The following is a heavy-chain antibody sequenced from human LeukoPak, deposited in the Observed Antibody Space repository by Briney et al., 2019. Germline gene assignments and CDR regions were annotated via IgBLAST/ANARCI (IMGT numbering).Heavy chain of an antibody. J-gene: IGHJ4*02. D-gene: IGHD6-13*01. CDR3: TRPSSSWYGRNDY. Sequence: GGSLRLSCAASGFTFSGSAMHWVRQASGKGLEWVGRIRSKANSYATAYAASVKGRFTISRDDSKNTAYLQMNSLKTEDTAVYYCTRPSSSWYGRNDYWGQGTLVTVSS. CDR2: IRSKANSYAT. CDR1: GFTFSGSA. V-gene: IGHV3-73*01.